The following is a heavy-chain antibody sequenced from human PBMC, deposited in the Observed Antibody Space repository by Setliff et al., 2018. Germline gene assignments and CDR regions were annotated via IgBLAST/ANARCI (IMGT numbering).Heavy chain of an antibody. V-gene: IGHV4-30-4*08. CDR1: GGSISSGDYY. J-gene: IGHJ4*02. CDR2: IYYSGST. D-gene: IGHD3-10*01. Sequence: PSETLSLTCTVSGGSISSGDYYWSWIRQPPGKGLEWIRYIYYSGSTYYNPSLKSRVTISVDTSKNQFSLKLSSVTAADTALYYCARGGGYGSGGSFHNGPFEYWGQGMLVTVSS. CDR3: ARGGGYGSGGSFHNGPFEY.